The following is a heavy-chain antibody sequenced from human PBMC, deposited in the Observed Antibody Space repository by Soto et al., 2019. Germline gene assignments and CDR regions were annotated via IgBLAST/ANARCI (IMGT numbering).Heavy chain of an antibody. CDR3: VRQYFDFWTDYPDFDD. Sequence: QVQLVQSGAEMKRPGASVKVSCKASGYTFSKYDISWVRQAPGQGLQWLGLISPNSGRASYSESFQGRVTMSTDTPTTTAYLELRSLRSDDTAVYYCVRQYFDFWTDYPDFDDWGQGTLVTVSS. CDR1: GYTFSKYD. CDR2: ISPNSGRA. V-gene: IGHV1-18*04. D-gene: IGHD3-3*01. J-gene: IGHJ4*02.